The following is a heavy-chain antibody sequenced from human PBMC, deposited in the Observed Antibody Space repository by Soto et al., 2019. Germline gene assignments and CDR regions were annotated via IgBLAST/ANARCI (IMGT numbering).Heavy chain of an antibody. D-gene: IGHD2-15*01. J-gene: IGHJ5*02. V-gene: IGHV3-23*01. Sequence: EVQLLESGGGLVQPGGSLRLSCAASGFPFSSRAMSWVRQAPGKGMEWVSAISGSGTITYYADSVKGRFTISRDTSNNTLYLQMNSLRADDTAVYYCAEWARYCSGADCRAWGKGPLVTVSS. CDR2: ISGSGTIT. CDR1: GFPFSSRA. CDR3: AEWARYCSGADCRA.